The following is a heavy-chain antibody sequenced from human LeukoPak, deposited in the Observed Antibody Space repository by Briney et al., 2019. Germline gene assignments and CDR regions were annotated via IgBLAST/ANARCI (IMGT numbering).Heavy chain of an antibody. V-gene: IGHV3-21*01. Sequence: ETLSLTCTVSGVSISSSNSYWGWIRQAPGKGLEWVSSISSSSSYIYYADSVKGRFTISRDNAKNSLYLQMNSLRAEDTAVYYCARDPDRYGDYAFDIWGQGTMVTVSS. CDR3: ARDPDRYGDYAFDI. CDR2: ISSSSSYI. D-gene: IGHD4-17*01. CDR1: GVSISSSN. J-gene: IGHJ3*02.